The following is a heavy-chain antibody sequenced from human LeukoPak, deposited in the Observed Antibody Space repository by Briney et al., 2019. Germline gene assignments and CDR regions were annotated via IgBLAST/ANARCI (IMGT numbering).Heavy chain of an antibody. Sequence: GGSLRLSCAASGFTFSSYGMHWVRQAPGKGLEWVAVISYDGSNKYYADSVKGRFTISRDNSKNTLYLQMNSLRAEDTAVYYCAKSNDGIVVVPAAAYRHWGQGTLVTVSS. J-gene: IGHJ4*02. CDR3: AKSNDGIVVVPAAAYRH. CDR1: GFTFSSYG. CDR2: ISYDGSNK. D-gene: IGHD2-2*01. V-gene: IGHV3-30*18.